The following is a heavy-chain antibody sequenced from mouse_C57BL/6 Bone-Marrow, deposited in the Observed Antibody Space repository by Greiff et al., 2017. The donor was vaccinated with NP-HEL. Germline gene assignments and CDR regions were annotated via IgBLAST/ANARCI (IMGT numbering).Heavy chain of an antibody. Sequence: VQLVESGPGLVAPSQSLSITCTVSGFSLTSYGVHWVRQPPGKGLEWLVVIWSDGSTTSTSALKSRLSISKDNSKSQVYLKMNSLQTDDAAMYYCARHDDGYSFAYWGQGTLVTVSA. V-gene: IGHV2-6-1*01. CDR2: IWSDGST. CDR1: GFSLTSYG. CDR3: ARHDDGYSFAY. J-gene: IGHJ3*01. D-gene: IGHD2-3*01.